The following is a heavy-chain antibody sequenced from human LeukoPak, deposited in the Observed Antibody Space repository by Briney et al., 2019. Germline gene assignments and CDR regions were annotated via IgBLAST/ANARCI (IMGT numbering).Heavy chain of an antibody. Sequence: PGGSLSPPFPPSGSSSGGNWLTWPGNLQGKGLVGFSRISPTGSTTSYADSVKGRFTVSRDNAKNTLYLQVNNLRAEDTAVYYCARGPSSNWSGLDFWGQGTLLTVSS. CDR2: ISPTGSTT. CDR3: ARGPSSNWSGLDF. J-gene: IGHJ4*02. D-gene: IGHD6-13*01. V-gene: IGHV3-74*01. CDR1: GSSSGGNW.